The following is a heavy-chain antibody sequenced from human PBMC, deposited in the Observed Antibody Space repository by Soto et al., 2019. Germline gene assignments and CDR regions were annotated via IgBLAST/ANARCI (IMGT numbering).Heavy chain of an antibody. Sequence: EVQLLESGGGLVQPGGSLSLSCEASGFTFSSHAMIWVRQAPGKGLEWVSTICGSGGNTYYVDSVKGRFTISRDNSKNTLHLQMSSLRAEDTAVYYCAKGSYSNYNWFDPWGQGTLVTVSS. CDR1: GFTFSSHA. V-gene: IGHV3-23*01. CDR3: AKGSYSNYNWFDP. CDR2: ICGSGGNT. D-gene: IGHD3-10*01. J-gene: IGHJ5*02.